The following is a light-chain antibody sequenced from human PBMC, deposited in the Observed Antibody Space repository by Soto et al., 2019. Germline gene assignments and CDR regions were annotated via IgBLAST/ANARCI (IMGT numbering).Light chain of an antibody. CDR2: GAS. J-gene: IGKJ1*01. Sequence: EIVLTQSPGILSLSPGQRVTLSCRASQSVSNDFLAWYQQKPGQAPRLLIYGASTRATDVPDRFSGSVSGADFTLTISRLEPEDFAVYYCQQYGRSPPRTFGQGTKVEIK. CDR1: QSVSNDF. V-gene: IGKV3-20*01. CDR3: QQYGRSPPRT.